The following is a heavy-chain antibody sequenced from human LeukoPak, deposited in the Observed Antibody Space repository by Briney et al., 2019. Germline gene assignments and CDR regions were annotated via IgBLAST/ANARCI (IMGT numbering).Heavy chain of an antibody. V-gene: IGHV4-4*07. CDR3: ARLWRDGSNWHPDDN. J-gene: IGHJ4*02. Sequence: SETLSLTCAVSGAPVNAYPWSWIRQSAGQGLEWIGRTSVNDGATYNPSLMSRVTMSVDTSKNQFSLRLTSMTAADTAIYYCARLWRDGSNWHPDDNWGQGILVTVSS. CDR2: TSVNDGA. CDR1: GAPVNAYP. D-gene: IGHD4-11*01.